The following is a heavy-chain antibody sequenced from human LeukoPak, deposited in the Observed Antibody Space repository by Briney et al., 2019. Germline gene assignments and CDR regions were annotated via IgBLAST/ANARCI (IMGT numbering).Heavy chain of an antibody. CDR3: AKDLNPSS. CDR1: GFTFSDYG. J-gene: IGHJ4*02. V-gene: IGHV3-30*02. CDR2: IRYDESNK. D-gene: IGHD6-13*01. Sequence: PGGSLRLSCAASGFTFSDYGMHWVRQAPGKGLEWVAFIRYDESNKYYADSVKGRFTISRDNSENTLYLQMNSLRAEDTAVYYCAKDLNPSSWGQGTLVTVSS.